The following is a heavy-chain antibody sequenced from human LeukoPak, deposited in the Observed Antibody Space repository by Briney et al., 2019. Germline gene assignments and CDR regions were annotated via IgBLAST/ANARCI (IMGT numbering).Heavy chain of an antibody. Sequence: SETLSLTCTVSDGSINIYYWSWIRQAPGKGLEWIGYIYNSGSTNYNPSLRRRVTISMDTSKIQFSLRLTSVAAADTAMYYCARGYNYGAHYWFDYWGQGTLVTVSS. CDR3: ARGYNYGAHYWFDY. CDR2: IYNSGST. D-gene: IGHD5-18*01. J-gene: IGHJ4*02. CDR1: DGSINIYY. V-gene: IGHV4-59*01.